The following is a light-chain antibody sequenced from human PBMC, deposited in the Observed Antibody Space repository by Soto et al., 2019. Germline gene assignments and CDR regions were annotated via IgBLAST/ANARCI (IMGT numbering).Light chain of an antibody. CDR2: DVS. J-gene: IGLJ1*01. CDR3: SSYTSSSTYV. CDR1: SSDVGGYNY. Sequence: QSVLTQPASLSGSPGQSSTIPCTGTSSDVGGYNYVSWYQQHPGKAPKLMIYDVSNRPSGVSNRFSGSKSGNTASLTISGLQAEDEADYYCSSYTSSSTYVFGTGTKVTVL. V-gene: IGLV2-14*01.